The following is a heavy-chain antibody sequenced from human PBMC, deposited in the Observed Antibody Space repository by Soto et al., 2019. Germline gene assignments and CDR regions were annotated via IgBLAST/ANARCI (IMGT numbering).Heavy chain of an antibody. CDR3: AKGGLLPRANRLF. D-gene: IGHD2-2*01. CDR1: GFTFRNYP. V-gene: IGHV3-23*01. CDR2: ISGSGADT. J-gene: IGHJ4*02. Sequence: EVQLLESGGGLVQPGGSLRLSCAASGFTFRNYPMTWVRQAPGKGLDWVSTISGSGADTYYPNSVKGRVTISRDNSKNTLYLQINSLRAEDTAIYYCAKGGLLPRANRLFWGQGTLVTVSS.